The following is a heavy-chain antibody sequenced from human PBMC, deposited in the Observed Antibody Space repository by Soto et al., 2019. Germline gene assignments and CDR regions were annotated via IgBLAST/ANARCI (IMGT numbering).Heavy chain of an antibody. D-gene: IGHD4-17*01. CDR3: AKDLSVTTPDAFDI. V-gene: IGHV3-30*18. J-gene: IGHJ3*02. CDR1: GFTFSSYG. CDR2: ISYDGSNK. Sequence: QVPLVESGGGVVQPGRSLRLSCAASGFTFSSYGMQWVRQAPGEGLEWVAVISYDGSNKNYADSVKGRFTVSRDNSKSTLYLQMNSLRAEDTAVYYCAKDLSVTTPDAFDIWGQGTMVTVSS.